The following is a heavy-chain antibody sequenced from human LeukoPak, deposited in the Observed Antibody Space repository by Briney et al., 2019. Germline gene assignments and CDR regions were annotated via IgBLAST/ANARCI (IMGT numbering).Heavy chain of an antibody. CDR3: ARTGSPPRYNWFDP. J-gene: IGHJ5*02. CDR2: INHSGST. Sequence: PSETLSLTCAVSGGSLSGYYWTWIRQPPGKGLEWIGEINHSGSTNYNPSLKSRVTISVDTSKNQSSLKLSSVTAADTAVYYCARTGSPPRYNWFDPWGQGTLVTVSS. CDR1: GGSLSGYY. V-gene: IGHV4-34*01.